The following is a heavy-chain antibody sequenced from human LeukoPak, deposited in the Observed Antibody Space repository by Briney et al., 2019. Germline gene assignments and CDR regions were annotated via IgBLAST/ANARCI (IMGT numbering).Heavy chain of an antibody. CDR2: IKQDGSEK. J-gene: IGHJ6*03. Sequence: PGGSLRLSCAASGFTFSSYWMSWVRQAPGKGLEWVANIKQDGSEKYYVDSVKGRFTISRDNAKNSLYLQMNSLRAGDTALYYCAKASGLTWNYYYYMDVWGKGTTVTISS. CDR3: AKASGLTWNYYYYMDV. CDR1: GFTFSSYW. V-gene: IGHV3-7*03. D-gene: IGHD6-25*01.